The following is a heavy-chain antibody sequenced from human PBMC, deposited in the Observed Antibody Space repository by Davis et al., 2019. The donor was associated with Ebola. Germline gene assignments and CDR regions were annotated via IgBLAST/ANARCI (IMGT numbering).Heavy chain of an antibody. J-gene: IGHJ4*02. CDR2: IIPVFGIT. Sequence: SVKVSCKASGGTFSSYAISWVRQAPGQGLDWMGGIIPVFGITKYAQKFQGRVTITADESTSTAYMELSSLRSEDTTVYYCAKDRYYDNNPLYYESECWGQGTLVTVSS. CDR1: GGTFSSYA. D-gene: IGHD3-22*01. CDR3: AKDRYYDNNPLYYESEC. V-gene: IGHV1-69*13.